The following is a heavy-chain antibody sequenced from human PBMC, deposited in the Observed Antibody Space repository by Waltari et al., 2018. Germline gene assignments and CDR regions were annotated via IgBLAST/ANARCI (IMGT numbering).Heavy chain of an antibody. CDR2: FDPEDGET. J-gene: IGHJ4*02. Sequence: HVQLVQSGAEGKTPGASVKVPSKVSVYTLTELSMHGVRQAPGKGHEWRRGFDPEDGETIYAQKDQGRVTMTEDTSTDTAYMELGSLRSEDAAVYYGATVRDGYKDWGQGTLVTVSS. CDR1: VYTLTELS. CDR3: ATVRDGYKD. V-gene: IGHV1-24*01. D-gene: IGHD5-12*01.